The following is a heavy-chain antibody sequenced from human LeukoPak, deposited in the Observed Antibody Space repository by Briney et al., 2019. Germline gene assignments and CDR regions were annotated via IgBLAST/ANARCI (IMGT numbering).Heavy chain of an antibody. D-gene: IGHD3-16*02. V-gene: IGHV4-59*01. CDR3: ARYIWGSYPTFEDY. CDR1: GDSISSYY. CDR2: ISYSGST. Sequence: SETLSLTCTVSGDSISSYYWSWIRQPPGKGREWIGYISYSGSTNYNPSLKSRVTISVDTSKNQFSLKLDSVTAADTALYYCARYIWGSYPTFEDYWGQGSLVTVSS. J-gene: IGHJ4*02.